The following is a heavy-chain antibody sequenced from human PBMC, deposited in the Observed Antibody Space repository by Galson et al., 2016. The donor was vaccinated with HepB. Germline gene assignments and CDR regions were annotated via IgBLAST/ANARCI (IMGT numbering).Heavy chain of an antibody. V-gene: IGHV3-30*18. J-gene: IGHJ4*02. CDR3: AKARGYCSGGSCFTAFDY. CDR1: GFTFSSYG. D-gene: IGHD2-15*01. Sequence: SLRLSCAASGFTFSSYGMHWVRQAPGKGLEWVAIISNEVDNKYYADSVRGRFTISRDNSKNTLYLQMNSLRAEDTAVYYCAKARGYCSGGSCFTAFDYWGQGTLVTVPA. CDR2: ISNEVDNK.